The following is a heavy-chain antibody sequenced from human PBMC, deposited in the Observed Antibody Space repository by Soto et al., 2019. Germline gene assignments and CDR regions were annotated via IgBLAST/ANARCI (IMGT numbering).Heavy chain of an antibody. CDR2: ISGNSGDT. J-gene: IGHJ6*03. Sequence: QVQLVQPGAEVKKPGASVKVSCKASGYSFTSHGISWVRQAPGQGLEWMGWISGNSGDTNYAQKLQGRVTVTTDTSTTTAYIELKSLRSEPTAAYYCSRMVRGSNIDYYHYLDVWGKGTTVTVSS. CDR1: GYSFTSHG. CDR3: SRMVRGSNIDYYHYLDV. D-gene: IGHD3-10*01. V-gene: IGHV1-18*01.